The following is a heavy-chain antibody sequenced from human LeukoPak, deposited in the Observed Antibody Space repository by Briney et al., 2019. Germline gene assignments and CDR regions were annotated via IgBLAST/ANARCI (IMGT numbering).Heavy chain of an antibody. CDR1: GCTFSSYA. V-gene: IGHV3-23*01. J-gene: IGHJ4*02. D-gene: IGHD3-10*01. CDR3: AKENLWFGELLSSSNSHLDY. Sequence: GGSLRLSCAASGCTFSSYAMSWVRQAPGKGLEWVSAISGSGGSTYYADSVKGRFTISRDNSKNTLYLQMNSLRAEDTAVYYCAKENLWFGELLSSSNSHLDYWGQGTLVTVSS. CDR2: ISGSGGST.